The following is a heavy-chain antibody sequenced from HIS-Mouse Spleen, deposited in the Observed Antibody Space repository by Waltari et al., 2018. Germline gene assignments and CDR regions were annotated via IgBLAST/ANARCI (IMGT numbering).Heavy chain of an antibody. D-gene: IGHD6-19*01. CDR1: GYTFTGYY. CDR3: ARDLGDSSGWYPYYYYYGMDV. Sequence: QVQLVQSGAEVKKPGASVKVSCKASGYTFTGYYMHWVRQAPGQWLEWMGWINPNSGGTNYAQKFQGRVTMTRHTSISTAYMELSRLRSDDTAVYYCARDLGDSSGWYPYYYYYGMDVWGQGTTVTVSS. CDR2: INPNSGGT. V-gene: IGHV1-2*02. J-gene: IGHJ6*02.